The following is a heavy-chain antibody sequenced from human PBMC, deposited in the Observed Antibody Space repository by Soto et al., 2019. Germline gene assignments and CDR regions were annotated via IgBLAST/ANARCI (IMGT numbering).Heavy chain of an antibody. CDR3: AKRSPYSSGWYSPIFDY. D-gene: IGHD6-13*01. V-gene: IGHV3-23*01. Sequence: GGSLRLSCAASGFSFSDYAMSGVRQAPGKGLEWVSVISESGGSTHYADSVRGRFTVSRDNSKNSLSLRMNSLRDEDTAVYFCAKRSPYSSGWYSPIFDYWGQGALVTVSS. CDR1: GFSFSDYA. CDR2: ISESGGST. J-gene: IGHJ4*02.